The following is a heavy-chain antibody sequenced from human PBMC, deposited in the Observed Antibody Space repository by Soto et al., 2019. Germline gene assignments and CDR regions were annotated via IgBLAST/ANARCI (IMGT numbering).Heavy chain of an antibody. CDR3: ARTDSRGSWAAWF. Sequence: SETLSLTCSVSGDSVSSGNYYWSWMRQPPGKGLEWIAYASNSGNTNYNPSLKSRVAISVDTSKNQFSLKLSSVTAADTAVYHCARTDSRGSWAAWFWGQGILVTVSS. D-gene: IGHD3-22*01. V-gene: IGHV4-61*01. CDR2: ASNSGNT. CDR1: GDSVSSGNYY. J-gene: IGHJ4*02.